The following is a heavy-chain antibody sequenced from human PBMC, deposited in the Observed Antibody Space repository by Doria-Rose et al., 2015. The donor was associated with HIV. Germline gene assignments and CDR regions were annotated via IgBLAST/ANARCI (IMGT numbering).Heavy chain of an antibody. D-gene: IGHD3-10*01. J-gene: IGHJ4*02. CDR1: GFTFSSHR. CDR2: ISSTSAYI. Sequence: VQLVESGGGLVRPGGSLRLSCATSGFTFSSHRINWVRQAPGKGLECVSSISSTSAYINYADSVGGRFTISRDNARNSLYLQMDSLRAEDTAIYYCATGVTLDYWGQGTLVTVSS. CDR3: ATGVTLDY. V-gene: IGHV3-21*01.